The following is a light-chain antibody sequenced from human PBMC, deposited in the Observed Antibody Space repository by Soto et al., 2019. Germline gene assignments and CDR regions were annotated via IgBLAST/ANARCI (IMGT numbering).Light chain of an antibody. J-gene: IGLJ1*01. V-gene: IGLV1-40*01. CDR2: ANN. CDR1: SSNIGAGCD. Sequence: QSVLTQPPSVSGAPGQTVTISCTGSSSNIGAGCDVHWYRQLPGTAPKLLIYANNNRPAGVPDRFSASKSGTSASLAITGLQAEDEADYYCQSFDISLSGYVFATGTKVTVL. CDR3: QSFDISLSGYV.